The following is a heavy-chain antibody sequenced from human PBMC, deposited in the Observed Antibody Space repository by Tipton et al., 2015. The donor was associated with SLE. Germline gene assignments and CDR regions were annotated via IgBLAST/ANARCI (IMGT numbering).Heavy chain of an antibody. Sequence: TLSLTCTVSGGSISGHYWSWIRQPPGKALEWIGYIYYSGDTNYNPSLKSRVIISVDTSKNQFSLKLRSVIAADTAVYYCAGGASLIVGVYTLDYWGRGTLVTVSS. J-gene: IGHJ4*02. V-gene: IGHV4-59*03. CDR1: GGSISGHY. CDR3: AGGASLIVGVYTLDY. D-gene: IGHD1-26*01. CDR2: IYYSGDT.